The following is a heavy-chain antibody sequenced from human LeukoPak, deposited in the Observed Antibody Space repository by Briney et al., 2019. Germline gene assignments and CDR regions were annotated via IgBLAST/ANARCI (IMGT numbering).Heavy chain of an antibody. V-gene: IGHV3-23*01. CDR3: AKDTYYYDSSGYSVEY. Sequence: GGSLRLSCAASGFTFDSYAMSWVRQAPGKGLEWVSTISGSGGSTYYADSVKGRFTISRDNSKNTLYLQMNSLRAEDTAVYYCAKDTYYYDSSGYSVEYWGQGTLVTVSS. CDR1: GFTFDSYA. D-gene: IGHD3-22*01. J-gene: IGHJ4*02. CDR2: ISGSGGST.